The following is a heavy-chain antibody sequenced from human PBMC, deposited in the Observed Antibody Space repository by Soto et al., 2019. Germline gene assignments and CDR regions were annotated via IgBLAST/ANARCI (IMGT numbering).Heavy chain of an antibody. CDR1: GFTFTSYW. Sequence: GESLKISCKGSGFTFTSYWIAWVRQMPGKGLEWMGIIYPGDSDSSYSPSFQGQVTISADKSINTAYLHWSSLKASDTAIYYCATQEGDCSNTTCSNFGCWGQRNMVAVCS. D-gene: IGHD2-2*01. V-gene: IGHV5-51*01. CDR3: ATQEGDCSNTTCSNFGC. CDR2: IYPGDSDS. J-gene: IGHJ6*01.